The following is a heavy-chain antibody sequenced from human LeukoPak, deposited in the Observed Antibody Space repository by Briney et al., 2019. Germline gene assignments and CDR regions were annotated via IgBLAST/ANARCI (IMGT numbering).Heavy chain of an antibody. CDR1: GCRFTSYW. CDR2: IYPGDSDT. J-gene: IGHJ4*02. V-gene: IGHV5-51*01. Sequence: GESLKISCKGSGCRFTSYWIGWVRQMPGKGLEWMGIIYPGDSDTRYSPSFQGQVTISADKSISTTYLQWSSLKAADTAMYYCARARLAVGIPGDYWGQGTLVTVSS. D-gene: IGHD6-19*01. CDR3: ARARLAVGIPGDY.